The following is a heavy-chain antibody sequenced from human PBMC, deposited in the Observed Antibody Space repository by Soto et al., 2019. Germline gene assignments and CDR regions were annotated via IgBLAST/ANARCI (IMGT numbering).Heavy chain of an antibody. D-gene: IGHD3-9*01. CDR2: IYWDDGK. V-gene: IGHV2-5*02. CDR1: GFSLSTSGVG. CDR3: AHRPAYVISTVYYPVDY. J-gene: IGHJ4*02. Sequence: QITLKEAGPTLVKPPQTLTLTCTFSGFSLSTSGVGVAWIRQPPGKALEWLALIYWDDGKRYSPSLKTRLNIIKDTFKDQVGLTLTNVDPVDTTTYSCAHRPAYVISTVYYPVDYWGQGSLVTVSS.